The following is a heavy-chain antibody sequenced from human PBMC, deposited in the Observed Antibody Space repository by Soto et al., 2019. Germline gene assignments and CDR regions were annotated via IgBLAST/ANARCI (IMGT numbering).Heavy chain of an antibody. V-gene: IGHV1-8*01. CDR2: MNPNSGNT. D-gene: IGHD2-2*01. J-gene: IGHJ6*03. CDR3: AREGYCSSTSCAKVRRCYYYYYYYMDV. CDR1: GYTFTSYD. Sequence: GASVKVSCKASGYTFTSYDINWVRQATGQGLEWMGWMNPNSGNTGYAQKFQGRVTMTRNTSISTAYMELSSLRSEDTAVYYCAREGYCSSTSCAKVRRCYYYYYYYMDVWGKGTTVTVSS.